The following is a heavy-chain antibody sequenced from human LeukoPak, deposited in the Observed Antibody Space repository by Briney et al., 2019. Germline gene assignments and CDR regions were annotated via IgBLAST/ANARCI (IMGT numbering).Heavy chain of an antibody. Sequence: SVKVSCKASGGTFSSYAISWVRQAPGQGLEWMGGIIPIFGTANYAQKFQGRVTITADESTSTAYMELSSLRSEDAAVYYCARAMLGYCSCTSCYGWYYFDYWGQGTLVTVSS. D-gene: IGHD2-2*01. J-gene: IGHJ4*02. CDR1: GGTFSSYA. V-gene: IGHV1-69*13. CDR2: IIPIFGTA. CDR3: ARAMLGYCSCTSCYGWYYFDY.